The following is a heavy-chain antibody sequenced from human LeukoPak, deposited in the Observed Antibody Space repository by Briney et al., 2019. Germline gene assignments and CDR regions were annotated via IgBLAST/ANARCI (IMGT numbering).Heavy chain of an antibody. Sequence: SETLSLTCAVYGGSFSSYYWSWIRQPPGKGLEWIGEINQSGSTNYNPSLKSRVTMSIDTAKNQFSLKLSSVTAADTAVYYCARGGRVLFGYWGQGTLVTVSS. D-gene: IGHD2-8*01. CDR2: INQSGST. V-gene: IGHV4-34*01. J-gene: IGHJ4*02. CDR1: GGSFSSYY. CDR3: ARGGRVLFGY.